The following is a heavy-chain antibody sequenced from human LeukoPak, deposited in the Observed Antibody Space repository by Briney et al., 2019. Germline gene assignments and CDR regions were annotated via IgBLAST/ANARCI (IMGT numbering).Heavy chain of an antibody. V-gene: IGHV3-7*01. CDR3: ARLMGDFWSGYYTWGESLKGESSDY. J-gene: IGHJ4*02. CDR2: IKQDGSEK. Sequence: GGSLRLSCAASGFTFSSYWMSWVRQAPGKGLEWVANIKQDGSEKYYVDSVKGRFTISRDNAKNSLYLQMNSLRAEDTAVYYCARLMGDFWSGYYTWGESLKGESSDYWGQGTLVTVSS. D-gene: IGHD3-3*01. CDR1: GFTFSSYW.